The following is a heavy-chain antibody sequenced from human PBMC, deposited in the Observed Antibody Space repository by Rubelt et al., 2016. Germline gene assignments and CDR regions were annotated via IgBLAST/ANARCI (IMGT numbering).Heavy chain of an antibody. J-gene: IGHJ2*01. V-gene: IGHV4-39*01. CDR1: GGSISSSSYY. D-gene: IGHD6-13*01. CDR3: ARLGTKRVSWYWYFDL. CDR2: IYYSGST. Sequence: QLQLQESGPGLVKPSETLSLTCTVSGGSISSSSYYWGWIRQPPGKGLEWIGSIYYSGSTYYNPSPKGRVTISVDTSKNQVSLKLSSVTAADTAVYYCARLGTKRVSWYWYFDLWGRGTLVTVSS.